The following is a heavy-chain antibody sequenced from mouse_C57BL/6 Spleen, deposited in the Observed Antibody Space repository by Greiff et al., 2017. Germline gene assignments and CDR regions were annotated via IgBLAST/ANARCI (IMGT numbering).Heavy chain of an antibody. CDR1: GFTFSSYT. Sequence: EVQRVESGGGLVKPGGSLKLSCAASGFTFSSYTMSWVRQTPEKRLEWVATISGGGGNTYYPDSVKGRFTISRDNAKNTLYLQMSSLRSEDTALYYCARQDYSYGSSYWYFDVWGTGTTVTVSS. J-gene: IGHJ1*03. CDR3: ARQDYSYGSSYWYFDV. D-gene: IGHD1-1*01. V-gene: IGHV5-9*01. CDR2: ISGGGGNT.